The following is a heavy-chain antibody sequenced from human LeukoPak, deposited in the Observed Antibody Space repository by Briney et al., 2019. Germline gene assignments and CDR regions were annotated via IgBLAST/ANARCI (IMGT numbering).Heavy chain of an antibody. Sequence: ASVKVSCTASGYTFTSYGISWVRQAPGQGLEWMGWISAYNGNTNYAQKLQGRVTMTTDTSTSTAYMELRSLRSDDTAVYYCARAPTRYCSSTSCPGWDYWGQGTLVTVSS. V-gene: IGHV1-18*01. D-gene: IGHD2-2*01. CDR1: GYTFTSYG. J-gene: IGHJ4*02. CDR3: ARAPTRYCSSTSCPGWDY. CDR2: ISAYNGNT.